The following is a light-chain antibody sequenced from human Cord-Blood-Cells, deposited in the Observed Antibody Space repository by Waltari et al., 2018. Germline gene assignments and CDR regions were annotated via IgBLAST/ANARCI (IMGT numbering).Light chain of an antibody. CDR2: GNS. Sequence: QSVLTQPPSVSGAPGQSVTISCTGSSPNIGAGYDLHWYQQLPGTAPKLLIYGNSNRPSGVPDRFSGSKSGTSASLAITGLKAEDEADYYCQSYDSSLSGWVFGGGNKLTVL. V-gene: IGLV1-40*01. J-gene: IGLJ3*02. CDR1: SPNIGAGYD. CDR3: QSYDSSLSGWV.